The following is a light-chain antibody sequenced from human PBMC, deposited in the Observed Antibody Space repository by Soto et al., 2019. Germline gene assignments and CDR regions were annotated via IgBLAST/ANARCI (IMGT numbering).Light chain of an antibody. CDR3: TSYSSSSTSYV. CDR1: SSDVGGYNY. CDR2: GVT. V-gene: IGLV2-14*01. Sequence: QSALTQPASVSGSPGQSISISCTGTSSDVGGYNYVSWYQQYPGKAPKLIIYGVTNRPSGISNRFSGFKSGNTASLTISGLQAEDEADYYCTSYSSSSTSYVFGTGTKLTVL. J-gene: IGLJ1*01.